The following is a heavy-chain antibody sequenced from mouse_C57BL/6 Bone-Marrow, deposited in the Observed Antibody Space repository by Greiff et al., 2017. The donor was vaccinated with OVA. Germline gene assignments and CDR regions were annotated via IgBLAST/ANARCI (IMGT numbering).Heavy chain of an antibody. D-gene: IGHD2-2*01. Sequence: EVKVVDSGGGLVKPGGSLKLSCAASGFTFSSYAMSWVRQTPEKRLEWVATISDGGSYTYYPDNVKGRFTISRDNAKNNLYLQMSHLKSEDTAMYYCAREGLRFDYWGQGTTLTVSS. CDR2: ISDGGSYT. CDR3: AREGLRFDY. CDR1: GFTFSSYA. J-gene: IGHJ2*01. V-gene: IGHV5-4*01.